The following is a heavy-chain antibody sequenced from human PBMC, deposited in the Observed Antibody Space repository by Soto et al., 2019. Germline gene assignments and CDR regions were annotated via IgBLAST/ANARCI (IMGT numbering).Heavy chain of an antibody. CDR1: GFTFDDYA. J-gene: IGHJ4*02. CDR2: ISWNSGSI. D-gene: IGHD6-19*01. V-gene: IGHV3-9*01. CDR3: AKDARYGHSSGFNGY. Sequence: GGSLRLSCAASGFTFDDYAMHWVRQAPGKGLEWVSGISWNSGSIGYADSVKGRFTIPRDNAKNSLYLQMNSLRAEDTALYYCAKDARYGHSSGFNGYWGQGTLVTVSS.